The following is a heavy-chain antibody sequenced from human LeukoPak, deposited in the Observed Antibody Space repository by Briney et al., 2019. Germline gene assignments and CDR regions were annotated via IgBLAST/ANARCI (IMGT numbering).Heavy chain of an antibody. D-gene: IGHD3-3*01. J-gene: IGHJ6*02. Sequence: PSETLSLTCAVYGGSFSDYYWSWISQPPRKGLEWIGEVNHSGSTNYNPSLKSRVTISVDTSKSQFSLKLSSVTAADTAVYYCAGHTVFGIVITETYDMDVWGQGTTVTVSS. CDR1: GGSFSDYY. CDR3: AGHTVFGIVITETYDMDV. CDR2: VNHSGST. V-gene: IGHV4-34*01.